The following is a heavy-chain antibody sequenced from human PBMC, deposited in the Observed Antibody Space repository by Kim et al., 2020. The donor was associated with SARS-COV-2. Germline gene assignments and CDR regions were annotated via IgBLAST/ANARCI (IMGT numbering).Heavy chain of an antibody. CDR2: ST. CDR3: ARDPGGISSE. Sequence: STYYADSVKGRFTISRDNSKNTVYLEMNSLRAEDTAVYYCARDPGGISSEWGQGTLVTVSS. J-gene: IGHJ4*02. D-gene: IGHD1-26*01. V-gene: IGHV3-53*01.